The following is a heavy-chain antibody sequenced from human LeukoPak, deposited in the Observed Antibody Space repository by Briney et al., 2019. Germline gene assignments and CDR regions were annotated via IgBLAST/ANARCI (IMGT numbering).Heavy chain of an antibody. J-gene: IGHJ5*02. CDR2: MWYDGSNE. Sequence: GGSLRLSCAASGFAFSRYGMHWLRQAPGTGLEWVAVMWYDGSNEAYADSVRGRFTISRDNSENRLYLQMSSLRVEDTAVYYCAREHTIAATGTHWFAPWGQGALVTVSS. CDR3: AREHTIAATGTHWFAP. D-gene: IGHD6-13*01. CDR1: GFAFSRYG. V-gene: IGHV3-33*01.